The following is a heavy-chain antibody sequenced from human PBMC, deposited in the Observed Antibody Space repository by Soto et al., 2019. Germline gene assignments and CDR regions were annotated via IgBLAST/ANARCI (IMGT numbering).Heavy chain of an antibody. Sequence: PGGSLRLSCAASGFNFNTYAMSWVRQAPGKGLEWVPGISGGGGSIHYVDSVKGRFTISRDNSKNTLYLQMDSLRGEDTAVYYCAKGKSSNYVSHAFDVWGQGTMVTVSS. D-gene: IGHD3-10*02. J-gene: IGHJ3*01. CDR1: GFNFNTYA. CDR3: AKGKSSNYVSHAFDV. CDR2: ISGGGGSI. V-gene: IGHV3-23*01.